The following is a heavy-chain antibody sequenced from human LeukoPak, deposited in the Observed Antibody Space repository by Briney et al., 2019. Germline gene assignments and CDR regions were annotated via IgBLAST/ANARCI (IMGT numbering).Heavy chain of an antibody. CDR2: IYYSGST. J-gene: IGHJ6*02. CDR1: GGSISSYY. CDR3: ARVSYGDYFYYGMDV. Sequence: SETLSLTCTVSGGSISSYYWSWIRQPPGKGLEWIGYIYYSGSTNYNPSLKSRVTISVDTSKNQFSLKLSSATAADTAVYYCARVSYGDYFYYGMDVWGQGTTVTVSS. V-gene: IGHV4-59*01. D-gene: IGHD4-17*01.